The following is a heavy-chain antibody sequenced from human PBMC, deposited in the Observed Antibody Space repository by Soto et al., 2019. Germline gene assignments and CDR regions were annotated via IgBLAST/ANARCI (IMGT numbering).Heavy chain of an antibody. V-gene: IGHV3-23*01. CDR2: ISGSGGST. D-gene: IGHD1-26*01. CDR3: AKEDRIVGATTDFDY. J-gene: IGHJ4*02. CDR1: GFTFSSYA. Sequence: PGGTLRLCCAASGFTFSSYAMSWVRQAPGKGLEWVSAISGSGGSTYYADSVKGRFTISRDNSKNTLYLQMNSLRAEDMAVYYCAKEDRIVGATTDFDYWGQGTLVTVSS.